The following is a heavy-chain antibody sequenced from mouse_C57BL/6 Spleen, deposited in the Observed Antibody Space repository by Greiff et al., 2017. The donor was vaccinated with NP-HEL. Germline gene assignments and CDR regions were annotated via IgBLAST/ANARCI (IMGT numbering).Heavy chain of an antibody. CDR1: GFTFSSYG. Sequence: EVMLVESGGDLVKPGGSLKLSCAASGFTFSSYGMSWVRQTPDKRLEWVATISSGGSYTYYPDSVKGRFTISRDNAKNTLYLQMSSLKSEDTAMYYCARLYSNYEVYAMEYWGEGNSVTASS. J-gene: IGHJ4*01. D-gene: IGHD2-5*01. CDR3: ARLYSNYEVYAMEY. CDR2: ISSGGSYT. V-gene: IGHV5-6*02.